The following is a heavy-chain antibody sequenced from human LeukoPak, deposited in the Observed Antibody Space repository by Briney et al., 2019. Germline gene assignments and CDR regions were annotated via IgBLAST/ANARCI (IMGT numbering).Heavy chain of an antibody. CDR3: ARDGRRSSSSDIYYYYYMDV. CDR2: ISGSGGST. J-gene: IGHJ6*03. Sequence: GGSLRLSCAASGFTFSSYGMSWVRQAPGKGLEWVSAISGSGGSTYYADSVKGRFTISRDNSKNTLYLQMGSLRAEDMAVYYCARDGRRSSSSDIYYYYYMDVWGKGTTVTISS. V-gene: IGHV3-23*01. D-gene: IGHD6-13*01. CDR1: GFTFSSYG.